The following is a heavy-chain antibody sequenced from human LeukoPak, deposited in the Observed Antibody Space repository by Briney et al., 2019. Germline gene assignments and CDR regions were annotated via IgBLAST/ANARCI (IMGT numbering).Heavy chain of an antibody. D-gene: IGHD3-22*01. CDR2: ISSSGSTI. CDR1: GFTFSSYE. Sequence: GGSLRLSCAASGFTFSSYEMNWVRQAPGKGLEWVSYISSSGSTIYYADSVKGRFTIPRDNAKNSLYLQMNSLRAEDTAVYYCARGEYYYDSSGYYRYFDYWGQGTLVTVSS. CDR3: ARGEYYYDSSGYYRYFDY. V-gene: IGHV3-48*03. J-gene: IGHJ4*02.